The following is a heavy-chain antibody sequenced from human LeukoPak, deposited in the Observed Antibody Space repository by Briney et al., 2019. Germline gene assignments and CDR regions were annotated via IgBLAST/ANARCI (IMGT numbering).Heavy chain of an antibody. CDR3: AKDLTYYDFWSGYYPDY. Sequence: GGSLRLSCAASGFTFSSYAMSWVRQAPGKGLEWVSTISGTGGSTYYADSVKGQFTISRDNSKNTLYLQMNSLRAEDTAVYYCAKDLTYYDFWSGYYPDYWGQGTLVTVSS. J-gene: IGHJ4*02. CDR1: GFTFSSYA. V-gene: IGHV3-23*01. CDR2: ISGTGGST. D-gene: IGHD3-3*01.